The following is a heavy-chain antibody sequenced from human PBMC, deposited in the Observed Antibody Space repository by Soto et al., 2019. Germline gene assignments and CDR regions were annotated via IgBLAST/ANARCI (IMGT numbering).Heavy chain of an antibody. CDR1: GFTFSSYA. V-gene: IGHV3-30-3*01. CDR2: ISHDGINK. D-gene: IGHD2-2*01. J-gene: IGHJ4*02. CDR3: GRCTSTRCHLGSDY. Sequence: PGGSLRLSCAASGFTFSSYAMNWVRQAPGKGLERVALISHDGINKYYADSVRGRFTISRDSSTNTLYLQMNSLRAADTAVYYCGRCTSTRCHLGSDYWGQGTLVTVSS.